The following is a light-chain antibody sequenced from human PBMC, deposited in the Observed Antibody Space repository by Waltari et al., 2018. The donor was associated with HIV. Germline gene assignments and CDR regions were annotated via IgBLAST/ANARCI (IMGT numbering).Light chain of an antibody. CDR3: CSSAGKYTFV. V-gene: IGLV2-11*01. CDR1: TNDVGAYNY. Sequence: QSALTQSRSVSGSPGQSITISCTGTTNDVGAYNYVSWYQQHPGRAPKLLIFDLVKRPSAVPVRFSGAKSGNTASLTIVGLQAEDEADYYCCSSAGKYTFVFGTGTKVTVL. J-gene: IGLJ1*01. CDR2: DLV.